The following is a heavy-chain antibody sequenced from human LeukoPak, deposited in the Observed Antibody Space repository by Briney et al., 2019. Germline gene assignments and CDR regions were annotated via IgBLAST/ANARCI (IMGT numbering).Heavy chain of an antibody. Sequence: ASVKVSCKASGGTFSSYAISWVRQAPGQGLEWMGIINPSGGSTSYAQKFQGRVTMTRDTSTSTVYMELSSLRSEDTAVYYCARATGYSGYGPLFDYWGQGTLVTVSS. V-gene: IGHV1-46*01. CDR3: ARATGYSGYGPLFDY. CDR2: INPSGGST. D-gene: IGHD5-12*01. CDR1: GGTFSSYA. J-gene: IGHJ4*02.